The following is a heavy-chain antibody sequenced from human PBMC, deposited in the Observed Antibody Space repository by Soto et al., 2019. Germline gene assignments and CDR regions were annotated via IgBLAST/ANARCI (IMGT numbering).Heavy chain of an antibody. V-gene: IGHV4-59*01. Sequence: SETLSDTSTVAGGSIISYCGRRIRKPPGKGLEWIGYIYYSGSTNYNPSLKSRVTISVDTSKNQFSLKLSSVTAADTFVYCCASERGTVRDFDYWGQGTLVTVPS. J-gene: IGHJ4*02. D-gene: IGHD3-16*01. CDR3: ASERGTVRDFDY. CDR1: GGSIISYC. CDR2: IYYSGST.